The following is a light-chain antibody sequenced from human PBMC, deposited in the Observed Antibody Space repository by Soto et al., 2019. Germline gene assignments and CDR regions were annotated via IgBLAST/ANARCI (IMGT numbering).Light chain of an antibody. CDR2: EVS. CDR1: SSDGGGYNY. J-gene: IGLJ3*02. CDR3: SSYTSSSTRV. V-gene: IGLV2-14*01. Sequence: QSALTQPASVSGSPGQSITISCTGTSSDGGGYNYVSWYQQYPGKAPKLMIYEVSNRPSGVSNRFSGSKSGNTASLTISGLKAEDEADYYCSSYTSSSTRVFGGGTKLTVL.